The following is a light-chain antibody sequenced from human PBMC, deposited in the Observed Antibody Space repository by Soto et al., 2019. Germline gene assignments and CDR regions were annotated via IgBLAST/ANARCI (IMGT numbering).Light chain of an antibody. Sequence: EIVMTQSPATLSVSPGERATLSCRASQSVSGNLAWYQQKPGQAPRLLIYGASTRATGIPARFSGSGSGTEFTLPLSSLQSEDFAVYYCQQYNNWPTWTFCQGTKVEIK. CDR2: GAS. V-gene: IGKV3-15*01. J-gene: IGKJ1*01. CDR3: QQYNNWPTWT. CDR1: QSVSGN.